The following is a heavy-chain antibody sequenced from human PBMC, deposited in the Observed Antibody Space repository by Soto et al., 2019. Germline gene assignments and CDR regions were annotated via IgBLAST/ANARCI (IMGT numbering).Heavy chain of an antibody. CDR2: IIPIFGTA. Sequence: ASVKVSCKASGGPVNSYPIRWVRQAPGQGLEWMGGIIPIFGTANYAQKFQGRVTITADESTSTAYMELSSLRSEDTSVYYCALGYQRLGVFFDIWGQGTMVPVSS. CDR3: ALGYQRLGVFFDI. J-gene: IGHJ3*02. D-gene: IGHD2-2*01. V-gene: IGHV1-69*13. CDR1: GGPVNSYP.